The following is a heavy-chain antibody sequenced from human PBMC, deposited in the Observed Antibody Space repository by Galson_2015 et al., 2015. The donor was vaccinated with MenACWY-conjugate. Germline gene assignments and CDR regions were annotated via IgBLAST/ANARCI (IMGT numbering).Heavy chain of an antibody. J-gene: IGHJ4*02. Sequence: ETLSLTCTVSGDSIRSRTYYWAWIRQSPGKGLEWIGSHYDSVSTFYNPSLKSRITISIDTSKNQFSLKLSSVTAADTAVYYCARHRSGYYSSPLIYWGQGTLVTVSS. CDR1: GDSIRSRTYY. V-gene: IGHV4-39*01. D-gene: IGHD3-22*01. CDR3: ARHRSGYYSSPLIY. CDR2: HYDSVST.